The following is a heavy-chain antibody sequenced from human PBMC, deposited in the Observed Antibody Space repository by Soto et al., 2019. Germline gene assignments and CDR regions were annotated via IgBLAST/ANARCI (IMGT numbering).Heavy chain of an antibody. J-gene: IGHJ6*03. Sequence: QVTLKESGPVLVKPTETLTLTCTVSGFSLSNGKVGVSWIRQPPGKALEWLAHIFSNDEKSYRTSLKSRLTISEDTSKSQVVLTMTNVDPVDTATYYCARILFGRSVAGGYFYMDVWGKGTTVTVSS. CDR3: ARILFGRSVAGGYFYMDV. CDR1: GFSLSNGKVG. D-gene: IGHD6-19*01. V-gene: IGHV2-26*01. CDR2: IFSNDEK.